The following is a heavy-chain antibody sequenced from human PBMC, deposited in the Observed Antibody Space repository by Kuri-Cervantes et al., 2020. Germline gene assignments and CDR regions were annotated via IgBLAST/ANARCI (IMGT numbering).Heavy chain of an antibody. V-gene: IGHV3-9*01. D-gene: IGHD6-6*01. CDR3: AKVQFTDIAALPDY. CDR1: GFTFDDYA. J-gene: IGHJ4*02. Sequence: GGSLRLSCAASGFTFDDYAMHWVRQAPGKGPEWVSGISWNSGSVGYADSVKGRFIISRDNAKNSLYLQMNSLRAEDTALYYCAKVQFTDIAALPDYWGQGTLVTVSS. CDR2: ISWNSGSV.